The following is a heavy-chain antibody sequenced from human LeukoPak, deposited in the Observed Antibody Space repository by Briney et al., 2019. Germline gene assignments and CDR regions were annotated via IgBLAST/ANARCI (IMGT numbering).Heavy chain of an antibody. Sequence: GGSLRLSCAASGFSFSSYEMNWVRQPPGKGLEWVSYISSSGSTIYYADSVKGRFTISRDNAKNSLYLQMNSLRAEDTAVYYCAELGITMIGGVWGKGTTVTISS. CDR1: GFSFSSYE. J-gene: IGHJ6*04. V-gene: IGHV3-48*03. CDR2: ISSSGSTI. D-gene: IGHD3-10*02. CDR3: AELGITMIGGV.